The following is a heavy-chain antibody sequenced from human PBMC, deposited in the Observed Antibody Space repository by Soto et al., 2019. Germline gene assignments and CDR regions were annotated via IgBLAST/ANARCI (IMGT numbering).Heavy chain of an antibody. CDR2: IHYSGST. J-gene: IGHJ5*02. CDR3: ARGIVVVGTTGNWGFDP. Sequence: QVQLQESGPGLVKPSETLSLTCTVSGGSISNYYWSWIRQPPGKGLEWIGDIHYSGSTNCNPSLKSRVTISLNTSKNQFSLKLSSVTAADTAVYYCARGIVVVGTTGNWGFDPWGQGTLVTVSS. D-gene: IGHD2-15*01. V-gene: IGHV4-59*08. CDR1: GGSISNYY.